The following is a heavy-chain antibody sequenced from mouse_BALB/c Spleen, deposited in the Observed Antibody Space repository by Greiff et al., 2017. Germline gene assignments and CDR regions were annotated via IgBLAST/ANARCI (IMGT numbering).Heavy chain of an antibody. CDR2: IIDGGGSA. J-gene: IGHJ3*01. Sequence: EVQLVESGGGLVQPGGSLKLSCAASGFTFSSYSMPWVRQTPEKRLEWVAYIIDGGGSAYYPDTVKGRFTISRDNAKNTLYLQLSSLKSEDTAMYYCARRESETVSGFAYWGQGTLVTVSA. V-gene: IGHV5-12-2*01. CDR3: ARRESETVSGFAY. CDR1: GFTFSSYS. D-gene: IGHD1-1*01.